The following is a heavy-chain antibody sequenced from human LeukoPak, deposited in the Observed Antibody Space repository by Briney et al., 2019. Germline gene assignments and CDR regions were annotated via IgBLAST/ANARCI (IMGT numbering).Heavy chain of an antibody. J-gene: IGHJ4*02. CDR1: GFTFSSYA. CDR2: MSCDVNNK. CDR3: ARGYCTSSSCYNDY. D-gene: IGHD2-2*02. V-gene: IGHV3-30*04. Sequence: PGRSLRLSCVTSGFTFSSYAFHWVRQAPGKGLEWVATMSCDVNNKYYADSVRGRFTISRDNSKNTLYLQMNSLGAEDTAVYSCARGYCTSSSCYNDYWGQGTLVTVSS.